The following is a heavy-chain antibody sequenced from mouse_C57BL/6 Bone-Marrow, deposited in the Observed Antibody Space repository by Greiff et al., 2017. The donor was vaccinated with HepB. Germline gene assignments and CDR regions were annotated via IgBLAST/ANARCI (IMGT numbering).Heavy chain of an antibody. CDR2: IYPGNSDT. J-gene: IGHJ2*01. CDR1: GYTFTSYW. V-gene: IGHV1-5*01. Sequence: VHVKQSGPVLARPGASVKMSCKTSGYTFTSYWMHWVKQRPGQGLEWIGAIYPGNSDTSYNQKFKGKAKLTAVTSASTAYMELSSLTNEDSAVYYCTSITTVVAKDYFDYWGQGTTLTVSS. D-gene: IGHD1-1*01. CDR3: TSITTVVAKDYFDY.